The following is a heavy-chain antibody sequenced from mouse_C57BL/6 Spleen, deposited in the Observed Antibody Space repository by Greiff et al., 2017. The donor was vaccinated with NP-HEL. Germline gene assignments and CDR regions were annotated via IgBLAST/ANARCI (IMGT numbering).Heavy chain of an antibody. D-gene: IGHD1-1*01. V-gene: IGHV1-54*01. CDR3: AREDYGSSYDYAMDY. CDR1: GYAFTNYL. J-gene: IGHJ4*01. CDR2: INPGSGGT. Sequence: VHLVESGAELVRPGTSVKVSCKASGYAFTNYLIEWVKQRPGQGLEWIGVINPGSGGTNYNEKFKGKATLTADKSSSTAYMQLSSLTSEDSAVYFCAREDYGSSYDYAMDYWGQGTSVTVSS.